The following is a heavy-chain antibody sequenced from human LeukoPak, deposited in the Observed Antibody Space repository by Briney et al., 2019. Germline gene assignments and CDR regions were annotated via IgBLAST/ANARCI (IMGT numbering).Heavy chain of an antibody. Sequence: PSETLSLTCTVSGGSISSYYWSWIRQPPGKGLEWIGYIYYSGSPNYNPSLKSRVTISVDTSKNQFSLKLSSVTAADTAVYYCARAPTALVRGATFDYWGQGTLVTVSS. J-gene: IGHJ4*02. CDR1: GGSISSYY. CDR2: IYYSGSP. D-gene: IGHD5-18*01. CDR3: ARAPTALVRGATFDY. V-gene: IGHV4-59*01.